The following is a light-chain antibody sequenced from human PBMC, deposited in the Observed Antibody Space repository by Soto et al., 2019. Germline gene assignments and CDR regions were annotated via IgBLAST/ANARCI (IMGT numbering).Light chain of an antibody. Sequence: SYELSQPPSVSVSPGQTATITCSGDGLGNKFVCWYQHKPGQSPVLVIYQDYKRPAGIPERFSGSNSGNTATLTISGTQAMDEAAYYCQAWDSSSVVFGGGTKLTVL. CDR2: QDY. CDR1: GLGNKF. CDR3: QAWDSSSVV. V-gene: IGLV3-1*01. J-gene: IGLJ3*02.